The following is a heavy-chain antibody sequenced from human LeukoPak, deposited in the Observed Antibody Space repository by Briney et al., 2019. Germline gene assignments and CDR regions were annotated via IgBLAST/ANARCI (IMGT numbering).Heavy chain of an antibody. CDR2: LTGSGST. J-gene: IGHJ6*03. Sequence: GGSLRLSCVASGFAFSSFAMSWVRQAPGKGLEWVSGLTGSGSTYHADSVKGRSTISRDNSKNTLSLQMNSLRAEDTAVYYCAKMKGWRLYDYCMDVWGKGTTVTVSS. CDR3: AKMKGWRLYDYCMDV. V-gene: IGHV3-23*01. CDR1: GFAFSSFA. D-gene: IGHD2-15*01.